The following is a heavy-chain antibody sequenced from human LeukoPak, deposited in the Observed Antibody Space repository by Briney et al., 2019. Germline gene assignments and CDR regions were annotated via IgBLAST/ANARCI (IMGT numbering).Heavy chain of an antibody. D-gene: IGHD3-22*01. CDR1: GFTSSAFW. Sequence: GGSLRLSCVASGFTSSAFWMSWVRRPPGKGLEWVSYISSSSSTIYYADSVKGRFTISRDNAKNSLYLQMNSLRAEDTAVYYCAREWRVTMIVPFDPWGQGTLVTVTS. J-gene: IGHJ5*02. CDR3: AREWRVTMIVPFDP. V-gene: IGHV3-48*01. CDR2: ISSSSSTI.